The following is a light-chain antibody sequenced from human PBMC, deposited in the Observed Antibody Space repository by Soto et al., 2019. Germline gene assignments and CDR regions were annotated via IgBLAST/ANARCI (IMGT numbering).Light chain of an antibody. CDR3: AAWDDTSSFV. CDR1: SSNIGRNT. V-gene: IGLV1-44*01. Sequence: QSVLTQPPSASGTPGQRVIISCSGGSSNIGRNTVNWYQHLPGTAPRLLIYTNDQRPSGVPDRFSGSKSGTSASLAISGFQSEDEADYYCAAWDDTSSFVFGTGTKLTVL. J-gene: IGLJ1*01. CDR2: TND.